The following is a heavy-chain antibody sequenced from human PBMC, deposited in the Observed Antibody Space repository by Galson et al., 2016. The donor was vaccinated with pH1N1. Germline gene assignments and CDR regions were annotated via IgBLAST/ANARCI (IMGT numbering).Heavy chain of an antibody. D-gene: IGHD4-17*01. CDR1: GFNFDTFA. CDR2: ISYNGHDQ. J-gene: IGHJ6*02. Sequence: SLRLSCAASGFNFDTFAMHWVRQTPGKGLEWVAFISYNGHDQSYADSVKGRFTVSRDNSKNTLYLQMNSLRAEDTALYYCARGDWSYGDTYYYGMDVWGQGTLVTVSS. CDR3: ARGDWSYGDTYYYGMDV. V-gene: IGHV3-30-3*01.